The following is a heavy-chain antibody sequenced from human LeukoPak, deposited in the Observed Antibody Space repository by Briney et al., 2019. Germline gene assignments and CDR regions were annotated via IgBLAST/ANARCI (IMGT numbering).Heavy chain of an antibody. CDR1: GGSISSGGYY. D-gene: IGHD4-23*01. CDR3: AREGHDYGGHKNFDY. V-gene: IGHV4-30-2*01. J-gene: IGHJ4*02. CDR2: IYHSGST. Sequence: NPSQTLSLTCTVSGGSISSGGYYWSWIRQPPGKGLEWIGYIYHSGSTYYNPSLKSRVTISVDRSKNQFSLKLSSVTAADTAVYYCAREGHDYGGHKNFDYWGQGTLVTVSS.